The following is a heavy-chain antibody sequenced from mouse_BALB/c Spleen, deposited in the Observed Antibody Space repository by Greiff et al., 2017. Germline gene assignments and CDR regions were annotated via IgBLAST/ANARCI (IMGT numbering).Heavy chain of an antibody. V-gene: IGHV2-2*02. D-gene: IGHD2-2*01. Sequence: QVQLQQSGPGLVQPSQSLSITCTVSGFSLTSYGVHWVRQSPGKGLEWLGVIWSGGSTDYNAAFISRLSISKDNSKSQVFFKMNSLQANDTAIYYCARNWGLRPPYAMDYWGQGTSVTVSS. CDR3: ARNWGLRPPYAMDY. CDR1: GFSLTSYG. J-gene: IGHJ4*01. CDR2: IWSGGST.